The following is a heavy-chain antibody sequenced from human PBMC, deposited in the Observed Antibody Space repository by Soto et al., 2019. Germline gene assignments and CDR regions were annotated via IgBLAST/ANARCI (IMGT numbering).Heavy chain of an antibody. CDR3: ARDYCSSTSCYSYHYYGMDV. CDR2: ISAYNGNT. Sequence: ASVKVSCKASGYTFTSYGISWVRQAPGQGLEWMGWISAYNGNTNYAQKLQGRVTMTTDTSTSTDYMELRSLRSDDTAVYYCARDYCSSTSCYSYHYYGMDVWGQGTTVTVSS. V-gene: IGHV1-18*01. J-gene: IGHJ6*02. D-gene: IGHD2-2*02. CDR1: GYTFTSYG.